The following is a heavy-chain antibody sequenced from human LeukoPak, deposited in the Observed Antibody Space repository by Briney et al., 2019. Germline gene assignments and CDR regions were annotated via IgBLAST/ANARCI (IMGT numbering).Heavy chain of an antibody. Sequence: SVKVSCKASGYTFTGYYMHWVRQAPGQGLEGMGWINPKSGGTNYAQQFQGRVTMTRDTSISTAYMELSRLRSDGTAVYYCARDLVDCSSTSCLDYWGQGTLVTVSS. CDR3: ARDLVDCSSTSCLDY. V-gene: IGHV1-2*02. CDR1: GYTFTGYY. D-gene: IGHD2-2*01. J-gene: IGHJ4*02. CDR2: INPKSGGT.